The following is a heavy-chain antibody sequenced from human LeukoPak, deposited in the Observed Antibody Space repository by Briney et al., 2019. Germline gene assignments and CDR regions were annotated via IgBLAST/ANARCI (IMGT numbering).Heavy chain of an antibody. V-gene: IGHV1-18*01. CDR2: ISAYNGNT. CDR1: SYTFTTYG. D-gene: IGHD2-2*01. J-gene: IGHJ2*01. Sequence: ASVKVSCKASSYTFTTYGISWVRQAPGQGLEWMGWISAYNGNTNYAQNLQGRVTMTTDTSTSTAYMELSSLRSEDTAVYYCASSIGTDCSSTSCRRSYWYFDLWGRGTLVTVSS. CDR3: ASSIGTDCSSTSCRRSYWYFDL.